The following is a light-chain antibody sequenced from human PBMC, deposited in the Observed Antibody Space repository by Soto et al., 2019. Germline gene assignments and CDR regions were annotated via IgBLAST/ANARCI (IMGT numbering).Light chain of an antibody. CDR2: SDT. CDR1: DIGSKG. Sequence: YELTQPPSVSVAPGKTASISCGGNDIGSKGVHWYQQKPGQAPVLVIYSDTDLPPVITERFSGSNSANLATLTISRVEAGDEADYYCQVWDSGSAHVVFGGGTKLTVL. J-gene: IGLJ2*01. CDR3: QVWDSGSAHVV. V-gene: IGLV3-21*01.